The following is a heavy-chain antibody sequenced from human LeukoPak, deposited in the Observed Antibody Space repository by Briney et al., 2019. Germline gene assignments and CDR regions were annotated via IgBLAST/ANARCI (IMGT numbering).Heavy chain of an antibody. J-gene: IGHJ6*03. D-gene: IGHD3-10*01. Sequence: GGSLRLSCAASGFTFDDYAMHWVRQAPGKGLEWVSGISWNSGSIGYADSVKGRFTISRDNAKNSLYLQMNSLRAEDTAVYYCARDRTRPYYYGSGKPYYMDVWGKGTTVTISS. V-gene: IGHV3-9*01. CDR2: ISWNSGSI. CDR1: GFTFDDYA. CDR3: ARDRTRPYYYGSGKPYYMDV.